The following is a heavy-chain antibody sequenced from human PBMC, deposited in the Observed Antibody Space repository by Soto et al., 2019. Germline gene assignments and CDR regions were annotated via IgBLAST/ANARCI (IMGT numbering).Heavy chain of an antibody. Sequence: EVQLLESGGGSVQPGGSLRPLCEASGFTFSTHVMNWVRPAPGKGLEWVPAINPTGGGLFYADSVRGRFTISGDNSKNALYLQMDRLRVEDAAMYYCVKDRPTVVTPDYVFDFWGRGTLVTVSS. CDR2: INPTGGGL. CDR1: GFTFSTHV. V-gene: IGHV3-23*01. CDR3: VKDRPTVVTPDYVFDF. J-gene: IGHJ2*01. D-gene: IGHD4-17*01.